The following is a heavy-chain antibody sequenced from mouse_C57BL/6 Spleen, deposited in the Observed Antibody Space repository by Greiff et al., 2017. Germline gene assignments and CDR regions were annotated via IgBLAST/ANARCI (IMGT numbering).Heavy chain of an antibody. CDR3: ARWDDDDVGH. CDR1: GFTFSDYG. V-gene: IGHV5-17*01. J-gene: IGHJ2*01. Sequence: EVKLVESGGGLVKPGGSLKLSCAASGFTFSDYGMHWVRQAPEKGLEWVAYISRGSSTTYYADTVKGRITITRDNAKNTLFLQMTSLRSEDTAMYYCARWDDDDVGHWGQGTTLTVSS. D-gene: IGHD2-4*01. CDR2: ISRGSSTT.